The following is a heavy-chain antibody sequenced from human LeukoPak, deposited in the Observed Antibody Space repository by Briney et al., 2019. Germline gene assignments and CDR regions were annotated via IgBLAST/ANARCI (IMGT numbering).Heavy chain of an antibody. D-gene: IGHD2-2*02. CDR2: VDPEDGET. J-gene: IGHJ4*01. Sequence: ASVKVSCKVSGYTFIDYYMHWVQQAPGKGLEWMALVDPEDGETIYAEKFQGRVTITADTSADTAYMELSSLRSEDTAVYYCATVPYCSTTSCYTGYWGQEPWSPSPQ. CDR3: ATVPYCSTTSCYTGY. V-gene: IGHV1-69-2*01. CDR1: GYTFIDYY.